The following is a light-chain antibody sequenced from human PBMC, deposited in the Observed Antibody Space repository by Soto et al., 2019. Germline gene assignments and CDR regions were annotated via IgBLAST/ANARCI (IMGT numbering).Light chain of an antibody. CDR2: EDS. J-gene: IGLJ2*01. CDR3: CLSAGFTTDFV. V-gene: IGLV2-23*01. CDR1: SSDVGSYNL. Sequence: QSALTQPASVSGSPGQSLTISCVGASSDVGSYNLVSWHRHHPGTAPKLIVFEDSKRPSGVSNRFSGSRSGNTASLTISGLQAEDEADYYCCLSAGFTTDFVFGGGTKLTVL.